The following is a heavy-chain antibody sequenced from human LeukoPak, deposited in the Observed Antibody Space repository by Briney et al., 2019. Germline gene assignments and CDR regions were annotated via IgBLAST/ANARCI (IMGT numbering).Heavy chain of an antibody. D-gene: IGHD2-15*01. V-gene: IGHV3-30-3*01. Sequence: GRSLRLSCAASGFTFSSYAMHWVRQAPGKGLEWVAVISYDGSNKYYADSVKGRFTISRDKSKNTLYLQINSLRAEDTAVYYCARDRGGPDYWGQGTLVTVSS. CDR1: GFTFSSYA. J-gene: IGHJ4*02. CDR3: ARDRGGPDY. CDR2: ISYDGSNK.